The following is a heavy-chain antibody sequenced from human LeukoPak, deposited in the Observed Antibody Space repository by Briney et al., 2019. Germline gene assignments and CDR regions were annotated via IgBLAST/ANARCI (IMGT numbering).Heavy chain of an antibody. V-gene: IGHV3-23*01. Sequence: GGSLRLSCAASGFTFSSYAMSWVRQAPGKGLEWVSAISGSGGSTYYADSVKGRFTISRDNSKNTLYLQMNSLRAEDTAVYYCAKAQRRCSSTSCYSNKGNGNGMDVWGQGTTVTVSS. CDR2: ISGSGGST. J-gene: IGHJ6*02. CDR1: GFTFSSYA. CDR3: AKAQRRCSSTSCYSNKGNGNGMDV. D-gene: IGHD2-2*01.